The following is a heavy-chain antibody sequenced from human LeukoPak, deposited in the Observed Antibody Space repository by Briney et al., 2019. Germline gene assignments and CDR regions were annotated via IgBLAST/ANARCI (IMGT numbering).Heavy chain of an antibody. CDR1: GFTFDDYA. D-gene: IGHD3-9*01. CDR3: AKDISFDFTSMDV. Sequence: GGSLRLSCAASGFTFDDYAMHWVRQAPGKGLEWVSLISWDGGSTYYADSVKGRFTISRDNSKNSLYLQMNSLRAEDTALYYCAKDISFDFTSMDVWGKGTTATVSS. CDR2: ISWDGGST. J-gene: IGHJ6*04. V-gene: IGHV3-43D*03.